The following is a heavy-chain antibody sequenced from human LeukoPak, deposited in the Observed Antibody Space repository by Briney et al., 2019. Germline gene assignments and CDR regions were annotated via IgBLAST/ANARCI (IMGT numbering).Heavy chain of an antibody. J-gene: IGHJ6*02. CDR2: INPNSGGT. D-gene: IGHD2/OR15-2a*01. V-gene: IGHV1-2*04. Sequence: ASVKVSCKASGYTFTGYYIHWVRQAPGQGLEWMGWINPNSGGTNYAQKFQGWVTMTSDTSISTAYMEVSRLRFDDTAVYYCARGDGDFHSYYYGLDVWGQGTTVTVSS. CDR1: GYTFTGYY. CDR3: ARGDGDFHSYYYGLDV.